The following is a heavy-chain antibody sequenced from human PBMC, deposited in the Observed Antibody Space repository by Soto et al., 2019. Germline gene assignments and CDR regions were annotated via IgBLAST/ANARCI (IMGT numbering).Heavy chain of an antibody. V-gene: IGHV3-21*01. J-gene: IGHJ6*03. CDR2: ISSSSSYI. Sequence: GGSLRLSCAASGFTFSSYSMNWVRQAPGKGLEWVSSISSSSSYIYYADSVKGRFTISRDNAKNSLYLQMNSLRAEDTAVYYCARALAARPYYYYYYYMDVWGKGTTVTVSS. D-gene: IGHD6-6*01. CDR1: GFTFSSYS. CDR3: ARALAARPYYYYYYYMDV.